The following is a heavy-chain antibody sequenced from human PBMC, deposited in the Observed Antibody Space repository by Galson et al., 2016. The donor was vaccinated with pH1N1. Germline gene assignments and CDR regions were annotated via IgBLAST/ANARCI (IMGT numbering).Heavy chain of an antibody. Sequence: SLRLPCAASGLTFSDYWMHWVRQAPGKGLVWVSHINIDGSTTVYADSVKGRFTISRDNARNTLFLQMNSLRAEDTGVYYCARPRATALAYGFDPWGQGTLVTVSS. CDR2: INIDGSTT. CDR1: GLTFSDYW. CDR3: ARPRATALAYGFDP. J-gene: IGHJ5*02. V-gene: IGHV3-74*01. D-gene: IGHD2-21*02.